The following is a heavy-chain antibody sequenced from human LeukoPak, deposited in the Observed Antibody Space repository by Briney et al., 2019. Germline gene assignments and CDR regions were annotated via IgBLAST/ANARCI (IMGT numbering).Heavy chain of an antibody. CDR3: AKDGAWLRFDD. CDR1: GFTFSSSA. D-gene: IGHD5-12*01. V-gene: IGHV3-23*01. Sequence: GGTLRLSCAASGFTFSSSAMSWVRQAPGKGLEWVSSISGSGDSTYYADSVKGRFTISRDDSKNTLYLQMNNLRAEDTAVYYCAKDGAWLRFDDWGQGILVTVSS. CDR2: ISGSGDST. J-gene: IGHJ4*02.